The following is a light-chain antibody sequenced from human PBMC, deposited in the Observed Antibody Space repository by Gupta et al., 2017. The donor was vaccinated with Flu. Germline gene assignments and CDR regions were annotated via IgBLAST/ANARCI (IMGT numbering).Light chain of an antibody. J-gene: IGKJ1*01. CDR3: HQENHWPEA. CDR2: DVS. Sequence: EIVMTQSPATLSVSPGARATLFCRTSQSIGSNLAWYQQKPGQAPRLLINDVSTSAPGLPARFSVSGSGTEFTLAVSRRQSRDYAACSCHQENHWPEAFGQGTKLEIK. V-gene: IGKV3-15*01. CDR1: QSIGSN.